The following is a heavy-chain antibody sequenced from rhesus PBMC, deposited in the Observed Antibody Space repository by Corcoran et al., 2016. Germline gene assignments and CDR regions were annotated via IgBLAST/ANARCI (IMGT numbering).Heavy chain of an antibody. CDR2: IYGNRSST. D-gene: IGHD4-23*01. CDR1: GGSISDPYR. J-gene: IGHJ4*01. CDR3: ARAGVYSNHFDS. Sequence: QVQLQESGPGVVKPSEPLSLTCAVSGGSISDPYRCSWFRPPPGKGLEWIGYIYGNRSSTNDNPSLKRRVTISKDTSNNQFSLWLSSVTAADTAVYYCARAGVYSNHFDSWGQGVLVTVSS. V-gene: IGHV4S10*01.